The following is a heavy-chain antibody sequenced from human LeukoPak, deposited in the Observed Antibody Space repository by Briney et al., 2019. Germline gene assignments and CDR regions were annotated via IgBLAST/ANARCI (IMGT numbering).Heavy chain of an antibody. V-gene: IGHV3-73*01. Sequence: GGSLRLSCAASGFTFSGSAMHWVRQASGKGLEWVGRIRSKANSYATAYAASVKGRFTISRDDSKNTAYLQMNSLKTEDTAVYYCTLSRDGYNSDYWGQGTLVTVSS. J-gene: IGHJ4*02. D-gene: IGHD5-24*01. CDR3: TLSRDGYNSDY. CDR2: IRSKANSYAT. CDR1: GFTFSGSA.